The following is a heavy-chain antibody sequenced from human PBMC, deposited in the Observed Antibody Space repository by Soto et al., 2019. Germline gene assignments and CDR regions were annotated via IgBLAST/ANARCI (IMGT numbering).Heavy chain of an antibody. V-gene: IGHV1-24*01. CDR1: GYTLTELS. CDR3: ATDRGISYYYDSPHAFDI. Sequence: ASVKVSCKVSGYTLTELSMHWVRQAPGKGLERMGGFDPEDGETIYAQKFQGRVTMTEDTSTDTAYMELSSLRSEDTAVYYCATDRGISYYYDSPHAFDIWGQGTMVTVSS. CDR2: FDPEDGET. J-gene: IGHJ3*02. D-gene: IGHD3-22*01.